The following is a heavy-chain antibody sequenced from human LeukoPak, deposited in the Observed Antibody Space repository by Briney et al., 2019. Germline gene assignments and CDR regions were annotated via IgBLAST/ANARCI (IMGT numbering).Heavy chain of an antibody. Sequence: PGGSLRLSCAASGFTFSSYEFNWVRQAPGKGLEWVSYIGVGGNNIYYAESVRGRFTTSRDNAKNSLYLQLNSLRAEDTAVYYCARETAHCGGDCLGYWGQGTLVTVSS. J-gene: IGHJ4*02. CDR2: IGVGGNNI. CDR3: ARETAHCGGDCLGY. V-gene: IGHV3-48*03. D-gene: IGHD2-21*02. CDR1: GFTFSSYE.